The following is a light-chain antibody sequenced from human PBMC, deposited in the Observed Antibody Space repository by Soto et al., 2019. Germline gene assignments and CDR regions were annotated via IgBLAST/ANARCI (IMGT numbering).Light chain of an antibody. V-gene: IGLV2-14*01. CDR1: RSDVGGYNY. J-gene: IGLJ1*01. CDR2: EVS. CDR3: SSYTSSSTLLYV. Sequence: QSALTQPASVSGSPGQSITISCTGTRSDVGGYNYVSWYQQHPGKAPKLMIYEVSTRPSGVSNRFSGSKSGNTASLTISGLQAEDEADYYCSSYTSSSTLLYVFGTGTKVTVL.